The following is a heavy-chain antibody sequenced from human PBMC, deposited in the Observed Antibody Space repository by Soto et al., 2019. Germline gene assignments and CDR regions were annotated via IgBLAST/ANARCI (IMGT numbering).Heavy chain of an antibody. CDR1: GYTFTTYG. CDR2: ISAYNGDT. V-gene: IGHV1-18*01. J-gene: IGHJ5*02. CDR3: ARDEYYFGSGTYKWFDP. D-gene: IGHD3-10*01. Sequence: GASVKLSCKASGYTFTTYGISWVRQAPGQGPEWMGWISAYNGDTNYAQNLQGRVTMATDTSTSTAYMELRSLRSDDTAVYYCARDEYYFGSGTYKWFDPWGQGTLVTVSS.